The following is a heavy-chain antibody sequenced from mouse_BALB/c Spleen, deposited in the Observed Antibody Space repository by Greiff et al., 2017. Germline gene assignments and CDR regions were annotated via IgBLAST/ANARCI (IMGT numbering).Heavy chain of an antibody. CDR2: ISYSGST. CDR3: ARYYGPLYYYAMDY. J-gene: IGHJ4*01. Sequence: EVKLQESGPSLVKPSQTLSLTCSVTGDSITSGYWNWIRKFPGNKLEYMGYISYSGSTYYNPSLKSRISITRDTSKNQYYLQLNSVTTEDTATYYCARYYGPLYYYAMDYWGQGTSVTVSS. CDR1: GDSITSGY. V-gene: IGHV3-8*02. D-gene: IGHD1-1*02.